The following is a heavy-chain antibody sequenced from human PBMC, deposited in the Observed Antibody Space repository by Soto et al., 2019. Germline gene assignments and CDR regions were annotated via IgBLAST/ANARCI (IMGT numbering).Heavy chain of an antibody. D-gene: IGHD3-22*01. J-gene: IGHJ4*02. CDR3: VKEGYYDSRGYYFNLDFDY. Sequence: PGGSLRLSCSASGFTFSTYTMHWVRQAPGKGLEFVSAISTNGGSTYYADSVKGRFTISRDNSKNTLYLQMSSLRPEDTAVYYCVKEGYYDSRGYYFNLDFDYWGQGTLVTVSS. CDR1: GFTFSTYT. CDR2: ISTNGGST. V-gene: IGHV3-64D*06.